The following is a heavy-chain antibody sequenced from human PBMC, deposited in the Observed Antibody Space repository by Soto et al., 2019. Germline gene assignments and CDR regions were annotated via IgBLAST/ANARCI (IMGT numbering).Heavy chain of an antibody. D-gene: IGHD6-13*01. V-gene: IGHV3-21*01. Sequence: EVQLVESGGGLVKPGGSLRLSCAASGFTFSSYTMNWVRQAPGKGLEWVSSISSSSSYIYYADSVKGRFTISRDNAKNSLYLQMNSLRAEDTAVYYCARGGAAAGTRYFQHWGQGTLVTVSS. CDR3: ARGGAAAGTRYFQH. CDR2: ISSSSSYI. CDR1: GFTFSSYT. J-gene: IGHJ1*01.